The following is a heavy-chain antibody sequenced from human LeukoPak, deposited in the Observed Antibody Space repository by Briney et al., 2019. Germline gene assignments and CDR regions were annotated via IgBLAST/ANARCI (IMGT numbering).Heavy chain of an antibody. Sequence: SQTLSLTCAISGDSVSSNNAAWNWIRQSPSRGLEWLGRTYYRSKWYYDYAMSVKSRITINPDTSKNQFSLQLNSVTPEDTAVYYCSRLVPAGTGAYYFDYWGQGTLVTVSS. CDR1: GDSVSSNNAA. V-gene: IGHV6-1*01. D-gene: IGHD6-13*01. CDR2: TYYRSKWYY. CDR3: SRLVPAGTGAYYFDY. J-gene: IGHJ4*02.